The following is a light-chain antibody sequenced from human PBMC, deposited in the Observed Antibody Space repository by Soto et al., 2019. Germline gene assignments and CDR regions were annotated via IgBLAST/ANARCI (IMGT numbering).Light chain of an antibody. V-gene: IGKV1-12*02. CDR1: QDISTW. CDR3: QQADSLPFT. J-gene: IGKJ3*01. CDR2: AAS. Sequence: DLQMTQSPSSVSASVGDRVTITCRASQDISTWLAWYQQKPGRAPKLLIYAASSLQRGVPSRFSGSGSGTDFTLTISSLQPEDFATYYCQQADSLPFTFGPGTKVDLK.